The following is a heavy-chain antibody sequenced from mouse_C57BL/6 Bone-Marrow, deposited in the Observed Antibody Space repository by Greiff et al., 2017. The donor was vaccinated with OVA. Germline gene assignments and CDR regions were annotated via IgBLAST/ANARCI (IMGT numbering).Heavy chain of an antibody. CDR3: AHTVVAPFDY. CDR2: INPGSGGT. Sequence: VQLQQSGAELVRPGTSVKVSCKASGYAFTNYLIEWVKQRPGQGLEWIGVINPGSGGTNYNEKFKGKATLTADKSSSTAYMQLSSLTSEDSAVYFCAHTVVAPFDYWGQGTTLTVSS. V-gene: IGHV1-54*01. J-gene: IGHJ2*01. CDR1: GYAFTNYL. D-gene: IGHD1-1*01.